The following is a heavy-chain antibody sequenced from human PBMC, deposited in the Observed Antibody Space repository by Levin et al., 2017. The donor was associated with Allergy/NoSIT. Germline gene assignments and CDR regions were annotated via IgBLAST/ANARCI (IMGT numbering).Heavy chain of an antibody. D-gene: IGHD1-26*01. Sequence: GGSLRLSCAASGFTFDDYAMHWVRQAPGKGLEWVSGINWNSDNIVYADSVKGLFTISRDNANNSLSLHMHSLRREDTALYYCARSVAAAATTAVWEAFDIWGQGTMLTVSS. V-gene: IGHV3-9*01. CDR3: ARSVAAAATTAVWEAFDI. CDR2: INWNSDNI. CDR1: GFTFDDYA. J-gene: IGHJ3*02.